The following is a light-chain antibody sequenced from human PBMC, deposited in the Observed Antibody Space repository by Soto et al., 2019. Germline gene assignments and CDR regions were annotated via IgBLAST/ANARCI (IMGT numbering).Light chain of an antibody. Sequence: EILLTQSPTTLSFSPGERATPPCRASQSVSNYLAWYQQKPGLPPRLLFYEASIRVIGIPARFSGSGSGTDFTLTISSLEPEDFGVYYCQQRWHWPSNTFGQGTRRRL. CDR2: EAS. CDR1: QSVSNY. J-gene: IGKJ5*01. CDR3: QQRWHWPSNT. V-gene: IGKV3-11*01.